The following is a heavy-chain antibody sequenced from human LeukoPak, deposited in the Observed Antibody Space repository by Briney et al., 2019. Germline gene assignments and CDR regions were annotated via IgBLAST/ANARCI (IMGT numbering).Heavy chain of an antibody. V-gene: IGHV1-18*04. D-gene: IGHD5-12*01. CDR3: ARKGDDIVATIWRGNWFDP. CDR2: INANNGNT. J-gene: IGHJ5*02. Sequence: ASVKVSCKASGYTFSSYGITWVRQAPGQGLERMGWINANNGNTNYAQKLQGRVTMTTDTSTSTAYMELRSLRSDDTAVYYCARKGDDIVATIWRGNWFDPWGQGTLVTVSS. CDR1: GYTFSSYG.